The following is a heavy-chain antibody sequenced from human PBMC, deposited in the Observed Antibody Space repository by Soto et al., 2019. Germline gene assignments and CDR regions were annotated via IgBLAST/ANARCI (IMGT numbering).Heavy chain of an antibody. CDR2: ISSSGYI. V-gene: IGHV3-21*01. Sequence: EVQLVESGGGLVKPGGSLRLSCAASGFNFNSYTINWVHQAPGKRLEWLSSISSSGYIFSTDSVRGRFTISRDNAKNSVYLQINSLRAEDTAVYYCARESEDLTSNFDYWGQGTLVTVSS. CDR1: GFNFNSYT. J-gene: IGHJ4*02. CDR3: ARESEDLTSNFDY.